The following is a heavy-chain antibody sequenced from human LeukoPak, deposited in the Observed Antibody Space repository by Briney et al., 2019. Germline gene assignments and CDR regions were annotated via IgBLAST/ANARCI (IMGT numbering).Heavy chain of an antibody. J-gene: IGHJ4*02. CDR3: AREESESYTIDF. CDR2: TYYRSKWYN. V-gene: IGHV6-1*01. CDR1: GDSVSSKSVA. D-gene: IGHD1-26*01. Sequence: SQTPSLTCGISGDSVSSKSVAWTWIRQSPSRGLEWLGRTYYRSKWYNDYAISVKSRITINPDTSRDQFSLQLNSVTPEDTALYYCAREESESYTIDFWGQGTLVTVSS.